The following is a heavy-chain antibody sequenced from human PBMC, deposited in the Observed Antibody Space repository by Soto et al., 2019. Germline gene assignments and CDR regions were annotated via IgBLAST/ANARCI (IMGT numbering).Heavy chain of an antibody. CDR1: GFTCSSYA. CDR3: AKAIGDTPYLYYYMDV. J-gene: IGHJ6*03. V-gene: IGHV3-23*01. D-gene: IGHD2-2*01. CDR2: ISGSGGST. Sequence: EVQLLESGGGLVQPGGSLRLSCAASGFTCSSYAMSWVRQAPGKGLEWVSAISGSGGSTYYADSVKGRFTISRDNSKNTLYLQMNSLRAADTAVYYCAKAIGDTPYLYYYMDVWGNGTTVTVSS.